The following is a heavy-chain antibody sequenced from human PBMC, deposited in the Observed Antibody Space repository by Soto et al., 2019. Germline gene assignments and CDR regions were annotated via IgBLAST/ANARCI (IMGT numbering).Heavy chain of an antibody. J-gene: IGHJ5*02. CDR1: GYTFTSYD. CDR2: MNPNSGNT. CDR3: ARGGGYCSSTSCYANWFDP. V-gene: IGHV1-8*01. Sequence: GASVKVSCKASGYTFTSYDINWVRQATGQGLGWMGWMNPNSGNTGYAQKFQGRVTMTRNTSISTAYMELSSLRSEDTAVYYCARGGGYCSSTSCYANWFDPWGQGTLVTVSS. D-gene: IGHD2-2*03.